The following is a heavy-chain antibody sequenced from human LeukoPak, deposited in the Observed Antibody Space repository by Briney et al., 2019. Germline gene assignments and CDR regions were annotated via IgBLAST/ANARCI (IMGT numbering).Heavy chain of an antibody. CDR1: GGSISSYY. V-gene: IGHV4-4*07. Sequence: SETLSLTCTVSGGSISSYYWSWIRQPAGKGLEWIGRIYTSGSTNYNPSLKSRVTMSVDTSKNQFSLKLSSVTAADTAVYYCARDQVGWVVVPAAISHYYYYMDVWGKGTTVTVSS. D-gene: IGHD2-2*01. J-gene: IGHJ6*03. CDR3: ARDQVGWVVVPAAISHYYYYMDV. CDR2: IYTSGST.